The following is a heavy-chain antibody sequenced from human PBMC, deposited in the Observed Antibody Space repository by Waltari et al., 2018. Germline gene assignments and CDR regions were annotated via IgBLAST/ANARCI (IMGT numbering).Heavy chain of an antibody. CDR1: GFTFDDHA. CDR3: VKGRYYDFWSAYPDY. Sequence: ELQLVESGGAVVQPGGSLRLSCAASGFTFDDHAMHWVRQAPGKGLELVSVISWDGTNTYYVDSVKGRFTISRDNSKSTLYLQMSSLRAEDTALYYCVKGRYYDFWSAYPDYWGQGTLVTVSS. CDR2: ISWDGTNT. V-gene: IGHV3-43D*04. D-gene: IGHD3-3*01. J-gene: IGHJ4*02.